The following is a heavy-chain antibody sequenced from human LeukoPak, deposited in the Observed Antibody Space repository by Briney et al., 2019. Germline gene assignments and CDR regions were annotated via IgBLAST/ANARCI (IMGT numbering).Heavy chain of an antibody. J-gene: IGHJ4*02. CDR3: TRGGSRTFDY. CDR2: IYSSGST. CDR1: GGSISSYY. Sequence: SETLSLTCAVSGGSISSYYWSWIRQPAGKGLEWIGRIYSSGSTNYNPSLKSRVTMSVDTSKNQFSLKLSSVTAADTAIYYCTRGGSRTFDYWGQGTLVTVSS. D-gene: IGHD5/OR15-5a*01. V-gene: IGHV4-4*07.